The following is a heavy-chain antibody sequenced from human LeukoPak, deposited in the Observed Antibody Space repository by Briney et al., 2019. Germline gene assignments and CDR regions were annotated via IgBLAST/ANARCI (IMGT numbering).Heavy chain of an antibody. J-gene: IGHJ4*02. D-gene: IGHD3/OR15-3a*01. CDR2: ISAYNGNT. CDR3: ARDTSESAPGDWSPLGPGWADY. V-gene: IGHV1-18*01. Sequence: SVKVSCKASGYTFTSYGISWVRQAPGQGLEWMGWISAYNGNTNYAQKLQGRVTMTTDTSTSTAYMELRSLRSDDTAVYYSARDTSESAPGDWSPLGPGWADYWGQGTLVTVSS. CDR1: GYTFTSYG.